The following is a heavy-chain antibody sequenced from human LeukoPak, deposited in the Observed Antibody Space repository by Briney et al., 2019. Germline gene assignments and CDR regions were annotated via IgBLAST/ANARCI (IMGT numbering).Heavy chain of an antibody. CDR2: ISSSSSYI. CDR1: GFTFSSYS. J-gene: IGHJ4*02. CDR3: AREGRYCSGGSCYSVFDY. D-gene: IGHD2-15*01. Sequence: EGSLRLSCAASGFTFSSYSKNWVRQAPGKGLEWLSSISSSSSYIYYADSVKGRFTISRDNAKNSLYLQMNSLRAEDTAVYYCAREGRYCSGGSCYSVFDYWGQGTLVTVSS. V-gene: IGHV3-21*01.